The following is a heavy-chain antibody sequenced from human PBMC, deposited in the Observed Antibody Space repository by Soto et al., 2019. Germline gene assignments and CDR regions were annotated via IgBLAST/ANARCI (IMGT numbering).Heavy chain of an antibody. CDR2: MNPKSGNT. CDR1: GYTFSSHD. Sequence: QVQLVQSGAEVKKPGASVKVSCKASGYTFSSHDINWVRQATGHGLEWLGWMNPKSGNTGYAQKCQGRVPMTSTTYTSAAYMELSSLRSEDRAVYCCASYVRSYYDGMAVWGQGNTVSGSS. D-gene: IGHD3-16*01. V-gene: IGHV1-8*01. CDR3: ASYVRSYYDGMAV. J-gene: IGHJ6*02.